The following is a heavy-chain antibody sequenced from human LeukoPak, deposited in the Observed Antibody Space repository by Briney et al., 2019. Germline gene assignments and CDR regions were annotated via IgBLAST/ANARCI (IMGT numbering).Heavy chain of an antibody. Sequence: PGGSLRLSCAASGFTFTTYWMHWVRQAPGKGLVWVSRIRSDGSGTTFAGSVQGRFTISRDNARNTVYLQMNSLRAEDTAVYYCTRALTPGDAFDFWGQGTMATVSS. V-gene: IGHV3-74*01. CDR1: GFTFTTYW. CDR2: IRSDGSGT. J-gene: IGHJ3*01. CDR3: TRALTPGDAFDF. D-gene: IGHD1-14*01.